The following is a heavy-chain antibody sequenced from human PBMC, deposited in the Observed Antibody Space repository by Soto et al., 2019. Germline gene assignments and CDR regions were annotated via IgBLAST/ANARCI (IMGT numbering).Heavy chain of an antibody. J-gene: IGHJ5*02. CDR3: SREEGSSGHFRWVGP. CDR1: GGTFNTFT. CDR2: FVPVFRSA. D-gene: IGHD3-3*02. V-gene: IGHV1-69*01. Sequence: HVQLVQSGAEVKKPGSSVKVSCKASGGTFNTFTFVWVRQAPGHGLEWMGGFVPVFRSANIAQKFRGRLTITTDQSTGTAYMELSDLGSDGSAVHFCSREEGSSGHFRWVGPLGQGTLVIVSS.